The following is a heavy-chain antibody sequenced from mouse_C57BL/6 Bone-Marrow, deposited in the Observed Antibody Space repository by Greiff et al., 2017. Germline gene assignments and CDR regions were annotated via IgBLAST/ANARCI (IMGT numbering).Heavy chain of an antibody. CDR1: GYTFTNYW. CDR3: ARSQATLLMDY. J-gene: IGHJ4*01. D-gene: IGHD3-2*02. Sequence: QVQLQQSGAELVRPGTSVKLSCKASGYTFTNYWIGWAKQRPGHGLEWIGDIYPGGGYTNYNEKFKGKATLTADKSSSTTYMQFSSLTSEDSAIYYCARSQATLLMDYWGQGTSVTVSS. CDR2: IYPGGGYT. V-gene: IGHV1-63*01.